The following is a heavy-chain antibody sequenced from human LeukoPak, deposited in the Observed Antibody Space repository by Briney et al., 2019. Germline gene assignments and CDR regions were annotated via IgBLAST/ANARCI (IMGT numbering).Heavy chain of an antibody. J-gene: IGHJ6*03. D-gene: IGHD6-19*01. CDR3: TRGDPPSSGWGYYSYYYMDV. CDR2: ISSKAYGGTI. Sequence: PGGSLRLSCTASGFTFGDYAMSWVRQAPGKGLEWVGFISSKAYGGTIEYAASVKGRFTISRDDSKSIAYLQMNSLKTEDTAVYYCTRGDPPSSGWGYYSYYYMDVWGKGTTVTVSS. V-gene: IGHV3-49*04. CDR1: GFTFGDYA.